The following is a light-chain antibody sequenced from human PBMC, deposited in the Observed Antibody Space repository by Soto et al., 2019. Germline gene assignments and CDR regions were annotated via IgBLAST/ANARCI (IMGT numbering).Light chain of an antibody. Sequence: EIVVTQSRAILSLSPGERSTLSCRASQNIISNLAWYQQKLGQAPRLLISGASTRATGIPASFSGSGYGTEYTLNISSLQSEDFAVNYCQHYYNWLGTFDRGTKVAI. J-gene: IGKJ4*01. CDR1: QNIISN. CDR2: GAS. CDR3: QHYYNWLGT. V-gene: IGKV3-15*01.